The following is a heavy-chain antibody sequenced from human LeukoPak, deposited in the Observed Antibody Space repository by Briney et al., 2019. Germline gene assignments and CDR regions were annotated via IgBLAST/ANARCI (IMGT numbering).Heavy chain of an antibody. Sequence: GGSLRLSCAASGFTFSSYAMSWVRQAPGKGLEWVSAISGSGGSTYYADSVKGRLTISRDNSKNTLYLQMNSLRAEDTAVYYCAKGSFTSWFRELMSPDYWGQGTLVTVSS. CDR3: AKGSFTSWFRELMSPDY. CDR2: ISGSGGST. J-gene: IGHJ4*02. CDR1: GFTFSSYA. V-gene: IGHV3-23*01. D-gene: IGHD3-10*01.